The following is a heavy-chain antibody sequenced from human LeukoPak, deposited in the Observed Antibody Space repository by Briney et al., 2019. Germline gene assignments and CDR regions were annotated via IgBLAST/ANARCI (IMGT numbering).Heavy chain of an antibody. V-gene: IGHV4-34*01. Sequence: PSETLSLTCAVYGGSFSGYYWSWIRQPPGKGLEWIGEISHSGSTNYNPSLKSRVTISVDTSKNQFSLKLSSVTAADTAVYYCASSARLKYYFDYWGQGTLVTVSS. CDR3: ASSARLKYYFDY. CDR2: ISHSGST. CDR1: GGSFSGYY. J-gene: IGHJ4*02. D-gene: IGHD2-21*02.